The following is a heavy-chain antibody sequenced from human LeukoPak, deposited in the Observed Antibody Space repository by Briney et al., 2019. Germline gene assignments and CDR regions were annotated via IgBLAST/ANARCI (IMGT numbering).Heavy chain of an antibody. CDR1: GFTFSSYW. CDR2: IKQDGSEK. J-gene: IGHJ6*03. Sequence: GGSLRLSCAASGFTFSSYWVSWVRQAPGKGLEWVANIKQDGSEKYYVDSVKGRFTVSRDNSKNTLYLQMKSLRAEDTAVYYCAKGGGYEDYYYYYMDVWGKGTTVTISS. CDR3: AKGGGYEDYYYYYMDV. D-gene: IGHD5-12*01. V-gene: IGHV3-7*01.